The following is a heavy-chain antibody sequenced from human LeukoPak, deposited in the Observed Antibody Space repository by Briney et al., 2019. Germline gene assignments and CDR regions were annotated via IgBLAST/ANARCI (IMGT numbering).Heavy chain of an antibody. CDR1: GFTFSSYW. CDR3: ARDLVLGSGSCDL. J-gene: IGHJ4*02. D-gene: IGHD3-10*01. V-gene: IGHV3-74*01. CDR2: IKKDGREI. Sequence: GGSLRLSCAASGFTFSSYWMSWVRQAPGKGLMWVARIKKDGREINYADSVKGRFTVSRDNAKNTLSLQMNTLRAEDTAVYYCARDLVLGSGSCDLWGQGALVTVS.